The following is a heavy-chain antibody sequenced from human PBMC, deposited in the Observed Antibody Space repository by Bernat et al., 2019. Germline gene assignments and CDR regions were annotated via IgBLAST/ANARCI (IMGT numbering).Heavy chain of an antibody. D-gene: IGHD5-18*01. V-gene: IGHV3-30-3*01. CDR3: ARVRGGYSRGPFDY. J-gene: IGHJ4*02. CDR1: GFSFSSYA. CDR2: LSSDGTSK. Sequence: QVQLVESGGGVVQPGRSLRLSCAVSGFSFSSYAIHWVRQVPGKGLEWVAVLSSDGTSKYYADSVQGRFTISSDNSKNTSYLQMSGLRPEDTAIYSCARVRGGYSRGPFDYWGQGTLVTVSS.